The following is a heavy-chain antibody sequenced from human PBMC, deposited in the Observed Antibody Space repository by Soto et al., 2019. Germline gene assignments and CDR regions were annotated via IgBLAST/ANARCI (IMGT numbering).Heavy chain of an antibody. CDR2: ISQDGGRK. D-gene: IGHD3-16*01. J-gene: IGHJ6*02. V-gene: IGHV3-30*04. Sequence: QVQLVESGGGVVQPGRSLRLSCTASGFTFIGYIMHWVRQAPGKGLEWVAVISQDGGRKFYADSVEGRFTISRDNSDNTLYLQMDSLGGGDTAVYYCAREGFGDGLDVWGHGTTVTV. CDR1: GFTFIGYI. CDR3: AREGFGDGLDV.